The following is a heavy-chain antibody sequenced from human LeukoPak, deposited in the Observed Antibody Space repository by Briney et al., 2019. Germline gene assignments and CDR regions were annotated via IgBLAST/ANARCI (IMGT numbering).Heavy chain of an antibody. CDR1: GGSISSYY. J-gene: IGHJ3*02. CDR2: TYTSGST. V-gene: IGHV4-4*07. Sequence: SETLSLTCTVSGGSISSYYWTWIRQPAGKGLEWIGRTYTSGSTNYNPSLKSRVTMSVDTSKNQFSLKLSSVTAADTAVYYCARVGLGGYNDAFDIWGQGTMVTVSS. CDR3: ARVGLGGYNDAFDI. D-gene: IGHD3-22*01.